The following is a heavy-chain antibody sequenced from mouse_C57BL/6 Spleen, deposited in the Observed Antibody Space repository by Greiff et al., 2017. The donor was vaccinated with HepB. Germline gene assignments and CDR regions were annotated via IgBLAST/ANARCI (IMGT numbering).Heavy chain of an antibody. CDR1: GFTFSDYG. Sequence: DVMLVESGGGLVKPGGSLKLSCAASGFTFSDYGMHWVRQAPEKGLEWVAYISSGSSTIYYADTVKGRFTISRDNAKNTLFLQMTSLRSEDTAMYYCARTGGNYPYWYFDVWGTGTTVTVSS. CDR2: ISSGSSTI. D-gene: IGHD2-1*01. CDR3: ARTGGNYPYWYFDV. J-gene: IGHJ1*03. V-gene: IGHV5-17*01.